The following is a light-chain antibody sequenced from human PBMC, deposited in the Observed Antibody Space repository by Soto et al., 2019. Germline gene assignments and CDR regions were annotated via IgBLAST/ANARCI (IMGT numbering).Light chain of an antibody. J-gene: IGKJ5*01. CDR3: QQYGSSIT. V-gene: IGKV3-20*01. CDR2: GAS. CDR1: ESVSSSF. Sequence: ENVLTQSPGTLSLSPGERATLSCRASESVSSSFLAWYQQRLGQAPRLLIYGASSRATGIPDRFSGSGSGTDFTLTISRLEPEDFAVYYCQQYGSSITFGQGTRLEIK.